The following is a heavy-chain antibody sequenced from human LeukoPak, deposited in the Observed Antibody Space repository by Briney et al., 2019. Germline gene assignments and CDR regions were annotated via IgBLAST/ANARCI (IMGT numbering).Heavy chain of an antibody. CDR3: ARGAPYGLYYYYYYMDV. J-gene: IGHJ6*03. D-gene: IGHD3-10*01. V-gene: IGHV4-59*01. CDR1: GGSISSYY. CDR2: IYYSGST. Sequence: SETLSLTCTVSGGSISSYYWSWIRQPPGKGLEWIGYIYYSGSTNYNPSLKSRVTILVDTSKNQFSLKLSSVTAADTAVYYCARGAPYGLYYYYYYMDVWGKGTTVTVSS.